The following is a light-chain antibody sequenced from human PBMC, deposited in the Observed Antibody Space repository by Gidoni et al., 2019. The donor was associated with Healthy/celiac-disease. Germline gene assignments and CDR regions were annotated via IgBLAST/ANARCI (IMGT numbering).Light chain of an antibody. Sequence: EFVLTHSPATLSLSPGERATLSCRASQSVSSYLAWYQQKPGQAPRLLIYDASNRATGIPARFSGSGSGTDFTLTISSLEPEDFAVYYCQQRSNWPYTFGQGTKLEIK. CDR2: DAS. CDR1: QSVSSY. CDR3: QQRSNWPYT. V-gene: IGKV3-11*01. J-gene: IGKJ2*01.